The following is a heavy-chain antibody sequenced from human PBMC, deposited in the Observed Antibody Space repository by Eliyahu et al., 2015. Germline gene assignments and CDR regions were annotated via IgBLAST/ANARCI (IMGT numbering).Heavy chain of an antibody. V-gene: IGHV4-39*01. CDR1: GGSISPSNYF. D-gene: IGHD6-19*01. Sequence: QLQLQESGPGLVKPSETLSLTCTVSGGSISPSNYFWVWIRQPPGKGLECIGNIIHGGSSSYNPSLKSRVTISVDTSKIQFSLNLSSVTAADTAVYYCARQRARSGWYGHAFDIWGQGTMVTVSS. CDR3: ARQRARSGWYGHAFDI. CDR2: IIHGGSS. J-gene: IGHJ3*02.